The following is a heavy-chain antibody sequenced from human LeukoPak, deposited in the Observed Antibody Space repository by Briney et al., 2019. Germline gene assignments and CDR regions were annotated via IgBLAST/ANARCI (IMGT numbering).Heavy chain of an antibody. J-gene: IGHJ6*03. CDR3: ARGYYYYYMDV. CDR2: NNSDGSST. V-gene: IGHV3-74*01. Sequence: GGSLRLSCAASGFTFSSYWMHWVRQAPGKGLVWVSRNNSDGSSTSYADSVKGRFTISRDNAKNTLYLQMNSLRAEDTAVYYCARGYYYYYMDVWGKGTTVTVSS. CDR1: GFTFSSYW.